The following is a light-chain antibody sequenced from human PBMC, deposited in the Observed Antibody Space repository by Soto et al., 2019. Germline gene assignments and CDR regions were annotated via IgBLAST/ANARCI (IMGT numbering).Light chain of an antibody. J-gene: IGKJ4*01. CDR1: QSVSSK. CDR3: QQYNTWPLVT. CDR2: GAS. V-gene: IGKV3-15*01. Sequence: EIVMSPSPATLSVSPGGRGHLSSRDSQSVSSKLAWYQQKPGQPPRLLIYGASTRATDIPARFSGSGSGTEFTLTLSSLQSEDFALYYCQQYNTWPLVTFGGGTKVDIK.